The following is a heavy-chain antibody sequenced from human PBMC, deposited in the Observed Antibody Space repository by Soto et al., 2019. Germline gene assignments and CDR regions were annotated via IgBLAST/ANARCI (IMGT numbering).Heavy chain of an antibody. CDR1: GFTFSSYG. D-gene: IGHD1-26*01. Sequence: QVQLVESGGGVVQPGRSLRLSCAASGFTFSSYGMHWVRQAPGKGLEWVAVISYDGSNKYYADSVKGRFTISRDNSKNTLDVQMSSLRAEDTAVYYCARGPYSVSYLAYFDYWGQGTLVTVSS. V-gene: IGHV3-30*03. CDR2: ISYDGSNK. CDR3: ARGPYSVSYLAYFDY. J-gene: IGHJ4*02.